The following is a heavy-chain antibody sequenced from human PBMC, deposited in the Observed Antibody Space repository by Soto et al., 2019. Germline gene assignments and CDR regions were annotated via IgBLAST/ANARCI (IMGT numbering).Heavy chain of an antibody. D-gene: IGHD3-3*01. V-gene: IGHV1-69*06. CDR3: AREGYYERWFDP. Sequence: SVKVSCKASGVTFSSYAISWVRQAPGQGLEWMGGIIPIFGTANYAQKFQGRVTITADKSTSTAYMELSSLRSEDTAVYYCAREGYYERWFDPWGQGTLVTVSS. CDR2: IIPIFGTA. CDR1: GVTFSSYA. J-gene: IGHJ5*02.